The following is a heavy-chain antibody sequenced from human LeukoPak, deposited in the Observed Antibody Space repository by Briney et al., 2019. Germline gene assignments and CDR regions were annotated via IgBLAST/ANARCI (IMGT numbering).Heavy chain of an antibody. CDR3: ARHWALSGSQLGVNY. V-gene: IGHV4-39*01. J-gene: IGHJ4*02. CDR2: ISSSGST. D-gene: IGHD3-10*01. CDR1: GDSISSGDYY. Sequence: PSETLSLTCTVSGDSISSGDYYWSWIRQPAGKGLEWIGRISSSGSTYYNPSLKSRVTISVDTSKNQFSLKLSSVTAADTAVYYCARHWALSGSQLGVNYWGQGTLVTVSS.